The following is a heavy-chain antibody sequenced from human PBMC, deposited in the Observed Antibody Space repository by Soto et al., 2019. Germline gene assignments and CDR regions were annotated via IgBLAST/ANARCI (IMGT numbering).Heavy chain of an antibody. CDR3: ARDGLLGYCSSTSCRSLYGMDV. Sequence: EVQLVETGGGLIQPGGSLRLSCAASGFTVSSNYMSWVRQAPGKGLEWVSVIYSGGSTYYADSVKGRFTISRDNSKNTLYLQMNSLRAEDTALYYCARDGLLGYCSSTSCRSLYGMDVWGQGTTVTVSS. CDR2: IYSGGST. D-gene: IGHD2-2*01. V-gene: IGHV3-53*02. CDR1: GFTVSSNY. J-gene: IGHJ6*02.